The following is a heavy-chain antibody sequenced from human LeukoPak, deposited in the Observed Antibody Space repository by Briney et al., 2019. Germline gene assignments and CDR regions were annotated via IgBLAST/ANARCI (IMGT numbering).Heavy chain of an antibody. V-gene: IGHV3-48*02. CDR1: GFSFSAFG. CDR2: IGSDSSTL. J-gene: IGHJ4*02. Sequence: GGSLRLSCAASGFSFSAFGMNWLRQTPDKGLEWISYIGSDSSTLYYAESVKGRFSVSRDNAKNSLHLQRNGLRDEETAVYYCARGLYGSGTYQFDYWGQGTQVTVSS. CDR3: ARGLYGSGTYQFDY. D-gene: IGHD3-10*01.